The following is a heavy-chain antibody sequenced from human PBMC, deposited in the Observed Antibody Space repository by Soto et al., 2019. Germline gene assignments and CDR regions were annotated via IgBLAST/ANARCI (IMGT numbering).Heavy chain of an antibody. CDR3: ARDNDYYDSSGFYPLDY. J-gene: IGHJ4*02. V-gene: IGHV1-69*01. D-gene: IGHD3-22*01. Sequence: QVQLVQSGAEVKKPGSSVKVSCKASGGTFSSYAISWVRQAPGQGREWMGGIIPIFGTANYAQKFQGRVTITADESTSTAYMELSSLRSEDTAVYYCARDNDYYDSSGFYPLDYWGQGTLVTVSS. CDR1: GGTFSSYA. CDR2: IIPIFGTA.